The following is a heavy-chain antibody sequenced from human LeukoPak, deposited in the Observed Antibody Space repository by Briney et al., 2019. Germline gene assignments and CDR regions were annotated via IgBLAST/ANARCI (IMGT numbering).Heavy chain of an antibody. D-gene: IGHD3-22*01. Sequence: GGSLRLSCAASGFTFSSYAMSWVRQAPGEGLEWVSAITDSGGSTYYSDSVKGRFTISRDNSKNTLYLQMNTLRAEDTAIYYCAKGSSGSRPYYFDYWGQGTLVNVSS. CDR1: GFTFSSYA. J-gene: IGHJ4*02. CDR3: AKGSSGSRPYYFDY. V-gene: IGHV3-23*01. CDR2: ITDSGGST.